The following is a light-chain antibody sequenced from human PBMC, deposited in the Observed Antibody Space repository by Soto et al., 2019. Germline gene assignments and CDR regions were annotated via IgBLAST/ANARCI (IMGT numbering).Light chain of an antibody. CDR2: DAS. Sequence: ELVLTQTPATLSLSPGERAPLACRASQSVSSYLAWYQQKPGQAPRLLIYDASNRATGIPARFSGSGTGTDFTLTISRLEPEDFAVYYCQQRSNSATFGGGTKVDIK. J-gene: IGKJ4*01. CDR1: QSVSSY. CDR3: QQRSNSAT. V-gene: IGKV3-11*01.